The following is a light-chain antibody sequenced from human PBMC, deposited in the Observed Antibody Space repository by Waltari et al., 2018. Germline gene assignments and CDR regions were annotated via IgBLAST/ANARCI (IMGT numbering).Light chain of an antibody. CDR2: LGS. J-gene: IGKJ2*01. Sequence: EIVMTQSPLSLPVTPGEPASISCRSSQSFLHANGKNYVYWYVLKPGQSPRLLISLGSNRASVVPDRCIGIGSDTYFTMRISRVEAEDFGVYYCMQAIMTPNTFGQGTKLEI. V-gene: IGKV2-28*01. CDR3: MQAIMTPNT. CDR1: QSFLHANGKNY.